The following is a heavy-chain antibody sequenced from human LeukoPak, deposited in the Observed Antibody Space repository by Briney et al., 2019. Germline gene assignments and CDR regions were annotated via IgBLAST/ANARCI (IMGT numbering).Heavy chain of an antibody. V-gene: IGHV1-2*02. J-gene: IGHJ6*03. CDR2: INPNSGGT. Sequence: ASVKVSCKASGYTFTGYYMHWVRQAPGQGLEWMGWINPNSGGTNYAQKFQGRVTMTRDTSISTAYMELSRLRSDDTAVYYCVCGGRLLPSGYYYMDVWGKGPTVTVPS. CDR1: GYTFTGYY. D-gene: IGHD2/OR15-2a*01. CDR3: VCGGRLLPSGYYYMDV.